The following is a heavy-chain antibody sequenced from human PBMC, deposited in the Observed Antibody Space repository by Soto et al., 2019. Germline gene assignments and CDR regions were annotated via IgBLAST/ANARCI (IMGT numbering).Heavy chain of an antibody. V-gene: IGHV3-9*01. J-gene: IGHJ1*01. Sequence: GGSLRLSCAASGFTFDDYAMHWVRQGPGKGLEWVSGINWNSGIIGYGDSVKGRFAISRANAQNSLHTQMNGLSAEDTAFYYGVKDESINWYSGHFRHWGQGT. CDR1: GFTFDDYA. D-gene: IGHD6-13*01. CDR2: INWNSGII. CDR3: VKDESINWYSGHFRH.